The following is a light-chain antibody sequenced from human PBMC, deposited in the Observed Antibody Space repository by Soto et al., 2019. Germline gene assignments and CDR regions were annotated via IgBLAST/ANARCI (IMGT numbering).Light chain of an antibody. CDR2: SNN. CDR3: AAWDDSRNVIV. J-gene: IGLJ1*01. Sequence: QSVLTQPPSASGTPGQRVTISCSGSSSNIGSNTVNWYQQLPGTAPKLLIYSNNQRPSGVPDRFSGSKSGTSASLAISGLQSEDEADYYCAAWDDSRNVIVFGTGNKVTVL. V-gene: IGLV1-44*01. CDR1: SSNIGSNT.